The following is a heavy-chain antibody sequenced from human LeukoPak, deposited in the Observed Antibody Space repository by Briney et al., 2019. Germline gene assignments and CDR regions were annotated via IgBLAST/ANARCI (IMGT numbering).Heavy chain of an antibody. CDR2: ISYSGTT. Sequence: SETLSLTCTVSGGSIGSYYWNWVRQPPGKGLEWIGYISYSGTTYYNPSLKSRVTISVDTSKNQFSLNLNSVTAADTAVYYCARVGPNYDSSAWGQGTLVTVSS. CDR3: ARVGPNYDSSA. J-gene: IGHJ5*02. D-gene: IGHD3-22*01. CDR1: GGSIGSYY. V-gene: IGHV4-59*06.